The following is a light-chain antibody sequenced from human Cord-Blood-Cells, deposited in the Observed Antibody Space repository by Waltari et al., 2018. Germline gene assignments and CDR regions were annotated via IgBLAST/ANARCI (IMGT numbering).Light chain of an antibody. Sequence: IVMTQSPASLAVSLGERAPINCKARPSVLYSSNNKNYLDWYQQKPGQPPKRLIYWASTRESGVPDRFSGSGSGTDFTLTISSLQAEDVAVYYCQQYYSTPLTFGGGTKVEIK. J-gene: IGKJ4*01. V-gene: IGKV4-1*01. CDR1: PSVLYSSNNKNY. CDR3: QQYYSTPLT. CDR2: WAS.